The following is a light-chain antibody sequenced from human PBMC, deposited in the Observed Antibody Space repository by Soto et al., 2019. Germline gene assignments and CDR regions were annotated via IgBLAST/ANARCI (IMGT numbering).Light chain of an antibody. CDR3: QQYDNLPYT. V-gene: IGKV1-33*01. CDR1: QDISNY. Sequence: DLPMTQSPSSLSASVGDRVTITCQASQDISNYLNWYQQKPGKAPKLLTYDASNLETGVPSRFSGSGSGTDFTFTISSLQPEEIATYYCQQYDNLPYTFGQGTKLEIK. J-gene: IGKJ2*01. CDR2: DAS.